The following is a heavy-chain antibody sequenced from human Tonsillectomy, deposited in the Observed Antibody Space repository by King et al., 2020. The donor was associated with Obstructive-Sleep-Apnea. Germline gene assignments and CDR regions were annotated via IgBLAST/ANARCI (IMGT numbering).Heavy chain of an antibody. V-gene: IGHV3-9*01. J-gene: IGHJ4*02. CDR3: AKDMNPITIGRGVAIFDS. D-gene: IGHD3-10*01. CDR1: GFTFNYYA. CDR2: ISWNSADI. Sequence: DVQLVESGGGLTQPGRSLRLSCAASGFTFNYYAIHWVRQAPGKGLEWISGISWNSADIAYADSVKGRFTISRDNAKNSLYLQMNSLRAEDTAFYYCAKDMNPITIGRGVAIFDSWGQGTLAT.